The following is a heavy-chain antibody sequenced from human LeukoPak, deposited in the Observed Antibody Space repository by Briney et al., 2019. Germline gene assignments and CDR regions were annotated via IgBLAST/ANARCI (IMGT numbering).Heavy chain of an antibody. D-gene: IGHD6-19*01. V-gene: IGHV3-11*01. CDR1: GFTFSNYY. J-gene: IGHJ4*02. CDR2: INSRSSTA. CDR3: ARKSGWSFDY. Sequence: GGPLRLSCAASGFTFSNYYMIWIRQAPGKGLEWVSYINSRSSTAYYADSVKGRFTISRDNAKNSLYLQMNSLRAEDTAIYYCARKSGWSFDYWGQGTLVTVSS.